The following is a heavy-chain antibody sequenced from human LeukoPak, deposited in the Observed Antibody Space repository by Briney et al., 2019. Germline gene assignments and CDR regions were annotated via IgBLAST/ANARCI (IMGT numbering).Heavy chain of an antibody. D-gene: IGHD3-3*02. Sequence: GESLKISCKGSGYSFTSYWISWVREMPGKGLEWMGRIDPSDSYTNYSPSFQGHVTISADKSISTAYLQWSSLKASDAAMYYCATHLIQGSGFDPWGQGTLVTVSS. J-gene: IGHJ5*02. CDR2: IDPSDSYT. CDR3: ATHLIQGSGFDP. V-gene: IGHV5-10-1*01. CDR1: GYSFTSYW.